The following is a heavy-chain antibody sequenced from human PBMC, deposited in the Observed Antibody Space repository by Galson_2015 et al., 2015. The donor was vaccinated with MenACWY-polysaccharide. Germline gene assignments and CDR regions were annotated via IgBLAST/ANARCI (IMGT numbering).Heavy chain of an antibody. J-gene: IGHJ4*02. CDR1: GYSFTTHW. CDR2: IYPGESDT. D-gene: IGHD5-12*01. CDR3: ARGRYSGTDSPYYFQY. Sequence: QSGAEVKKPGESLQISCKGSGYSFTTHWIGWVRQMPGKGQEWMGIIYPGESDTRYSPSFQGQVTISADRSISTAYLQWSSLRASDTAMYYCARGRYSGTDSPYYFQYWGQGTLVTVSS. V-gene: IGHV5-51*01.